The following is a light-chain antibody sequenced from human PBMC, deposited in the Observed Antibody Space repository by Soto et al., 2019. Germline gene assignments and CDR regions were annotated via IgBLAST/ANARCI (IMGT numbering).Light chain of an antibody. CDR1: SSDVGGYNY. CDR2: DVS. Sequence: QSALTQPASVSGSPGPSITISCTGTSSDVGGYNYVSWYQQHPGKAPKLMIYDVSNRPSGVSNRISASKSVTTASLTSPGIQAEDEADDYCSSYTSSSTLVVFGGGTQLTL. J-gene: IGLJ2*01. CDR3: SSYTSSSTLVV. V-gene: IGLV2-14*01.